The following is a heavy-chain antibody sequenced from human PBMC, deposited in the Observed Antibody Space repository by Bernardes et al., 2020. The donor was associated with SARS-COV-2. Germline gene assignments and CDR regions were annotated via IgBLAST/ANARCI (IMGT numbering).Heavy chain of an antibody. V-gene: IGHV3-7*03. CDR3: ARDTVRRGMDV. D-gene: IGHD4-4*01. CDR1: GYTFNWHW. J-gene: IGHJ6*02. CDR2: INQDGSKK. Sequence: LRLSCAASGYTFNWHWMTWVRQAPGKGLEWVANINQDGSKKYYVDSVKGRFTISRDNAKNSLYLQMNSLRAEDTAVYYCARDTVRRGMDVWGQGTTVTVSS.